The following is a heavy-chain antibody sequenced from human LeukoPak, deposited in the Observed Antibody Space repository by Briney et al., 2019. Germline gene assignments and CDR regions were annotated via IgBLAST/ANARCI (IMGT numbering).Heavy chain of an antibody. CDR2: INPNSGGT. CDR1: GYTFTSYG. J-gene: IGHJ4*02. Sequence: ASVKVSCKASGYTFTSYGISWVRQAPGQGLEWMGWINPNSGGTNYAQKFQGRVTMTRDTSISTAYMELSRLRSDDTAVYYCARWYYDSSGYHDYWGQGTLVTVSS. CDR3: ARWYYDSSGYHDY. D-gene: IGHD3-22*01. V-gene: IGHV1-2*02.